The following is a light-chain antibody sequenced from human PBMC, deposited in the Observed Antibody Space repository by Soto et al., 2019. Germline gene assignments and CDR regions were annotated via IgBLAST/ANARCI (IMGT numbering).Light chain of an antibody. Sequence: QSALTQPASVSGSPGQSITISCTGTSSDVGAYNYVSWYQKHPGKAPKLIIYQVSNRPSGGSNHFSGSKSGNTASLTISGLQAEDEADYYCSSYTSSSTYVFGAGTKLTVL. CDR1: SSDVGAYNY. CDR2: QVS. J-gene: IGLJ1*01. V-gene: IGLV2-14*01. CDR3: SSYTSSSTYV.